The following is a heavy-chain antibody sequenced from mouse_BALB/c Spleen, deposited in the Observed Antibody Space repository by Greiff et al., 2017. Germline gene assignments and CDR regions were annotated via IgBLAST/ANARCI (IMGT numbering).Heavy chain of an antibody. CDR1: GYSITSGYY. CDR3: ARGVTMITTRDYAMDY. CDR2: ISYDGSN. Sequence: EVQRVESGPGLVKPSQSLSLTCSVTGYSITSGYYWNWIRQFPGNKLEWMGYISYDGSNNYNPSLKNRISITRDTSKNQFFLKLNSVTTEDTATYYCARGVTMITTRDYAMDYWGQGTSVTVSS. D-gene: IGHD2-4*01. V-gene: IGHV3-6*02. J-gene: IGHJ4*01.